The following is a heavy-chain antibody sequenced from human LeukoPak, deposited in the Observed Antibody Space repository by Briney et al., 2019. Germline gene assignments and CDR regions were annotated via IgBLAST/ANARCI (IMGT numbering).Heavy chain of an antibody. CDR1: GYTFTGYY. CDR2: INPNSGGT. J-gene: IGHJ2*01. Sequence: GASVKVSCKASGYTFTGYYMHWVRQAPGQGLEWMGWINPNSGGTNYAQKFQGRVTMTRDTSISTAYMELSRLRSDDTAVYYCARDGGNRYSSSWYRYFDLWGRGTLVTVSS. V-gene: IGHV1-2*02. D-gene: IGHD6-13*01. CDR3: ARDGGNRYSSSWYRYFDL.